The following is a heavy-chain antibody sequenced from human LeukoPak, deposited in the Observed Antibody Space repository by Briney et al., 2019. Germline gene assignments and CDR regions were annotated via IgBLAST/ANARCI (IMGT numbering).Heavy chain of an antibody. CDR3: ARGIWFGESYYYYYYMDV. Sequence: SETLSLTCAVYGGSFSGYYWSWIRQPPGKGLEWIGEINHSGSTNYNPSLKSRVTISVDTSKNQFSLKLSSVTAADTAVYYCARGIWFGESYYYYYYMDVWGKGTTVTISS. J-gene: IGHJ6*03. V-gene: IGHV4-34*01. D-gene: IGHD3-10*01. CDR1: GGSFSGYY. CDR2: INHSGST.